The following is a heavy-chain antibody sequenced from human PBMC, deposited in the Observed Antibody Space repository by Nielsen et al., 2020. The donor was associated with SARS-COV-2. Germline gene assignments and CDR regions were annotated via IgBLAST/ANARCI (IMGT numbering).Heavy chain of an antibody. V-gene: IGHV4-59*12. CDR1: GGSISSYY. Sequence: GSLRLSCIVSGGSISSYYWSWIRQPPGKGLEWIEYIYYSGSTNYNPSLKSRVTISVDTSKNQFSLKLSSVTAADTAVYYCARVRITMIVVVDAFDIWGQGTMVTVSS. D-gene: IGHD3-22*01. CDR2: IYYSGST. J-gene: IGHJ3*02. CDR3: ARVRITMIVVVDAFDI.